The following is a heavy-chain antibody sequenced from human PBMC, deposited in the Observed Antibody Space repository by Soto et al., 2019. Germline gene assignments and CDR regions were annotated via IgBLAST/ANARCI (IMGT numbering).Heavy chain of an antibody. J-gene: IGHJ5*02. CDR3: ARGIATGQLDP. D-gene: IGHD2-15*01. Sequence: GXSVNVSWKASVYTFTRYTINWVRQAPGQRLEWMGWINPDNGNTKSSQKFQDRVIITRDTSASTAYMDLSSLRSEDTAVYYCARGIATGQLDPWGQGTLVTVSS. CDR1: VYTFTRYT. V-gene: IGHV1-3*01. CDR2: INPDNGNT.